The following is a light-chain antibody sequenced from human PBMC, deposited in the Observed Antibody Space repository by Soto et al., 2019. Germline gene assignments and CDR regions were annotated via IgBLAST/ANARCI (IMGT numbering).Light chain of an antibody. Sequence: EIVLTQSPATLSLSPGEGATLSWRASQSFGSYLAWHQQKPGQAPGLLIYATSNRATGIPGRFSGSGSGTDFTLTISSLEPEDFAVYYCQQRSNLITFGQGTRLEIK. V-gene: IGKV3-11*01. J-gene: IGKJ5*01. CDR2: ATS. CDR1: QSFGSY. CDR3: QQRSNLIT.